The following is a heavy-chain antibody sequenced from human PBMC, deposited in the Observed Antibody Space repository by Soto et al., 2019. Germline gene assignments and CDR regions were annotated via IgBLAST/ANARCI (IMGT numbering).Heavy chain of an antibody. CDR3: ARSYPYCISTSCITNWFDP. J-gene: IGHJ5*02. CDR2: IYYSGST. Sequence: SETLSLTCTVSGGSISSYDWSWIRQPPGKGLEWIGYIYYSGSTNYNPSLKSRVTISVDTSKNQFSLKLSSVTAADTAVYYCARSYPYCISTSCITNWFDPWGQGTLVTVSS. CDR1: GGSISSYD. V-gene: IGHV4-59*01. D-gene: IGHD2-2*01.